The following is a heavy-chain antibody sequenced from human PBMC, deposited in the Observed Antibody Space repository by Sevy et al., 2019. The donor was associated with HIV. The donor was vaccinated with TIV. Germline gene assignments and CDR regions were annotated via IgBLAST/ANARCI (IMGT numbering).Heavy chain of an antibody. D-gene: IGHD3-22*01. J-gene: IGHJ4*02. CDR2: ISDDGNNK. CDR3: ASHYYDTTGYYYPLDY. V-gene: IGHV3-30*04. Sequence: GGSLRLSCTASGFTFSTYAMYWVRQAPGKGLEWVAVISDDGNNKDYADSVKGRFTVSRDNSKNTLYLQMYSLRAEDTAVYYCASHYYDTTGYYYPLDYWGRGTLVTVSS. CDR1: GFTFSTYA.